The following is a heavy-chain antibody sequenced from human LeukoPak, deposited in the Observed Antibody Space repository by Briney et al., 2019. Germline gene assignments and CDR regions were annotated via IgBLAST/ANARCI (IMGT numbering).Heavy chain of an antibody. V-gene: IGHV3-53*01. CDR2: IYSSGTT. CDR3: GGFEAAAGLDY. D-gene: IGHD6-13*01. J-gene: IGHJ4*02. CDR1: GFTVSTNF. Sequence: PGGSLRLSCAASGFTVSTNFLNWVSQAPGKGLEWVSVIYSSGTTYYADSVKGRFTISRDKSKNTLYLQMNSLRAEDTAVYYCGGFEAAAGLDYWGQGTLVTVSS.